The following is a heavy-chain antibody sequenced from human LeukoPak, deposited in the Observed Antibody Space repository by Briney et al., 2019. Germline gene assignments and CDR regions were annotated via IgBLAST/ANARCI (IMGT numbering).Heavy chain of an antibody. V-gene: IGHV3-49*04. J-gene: IGHJ4*02. CDR3: TTSSSTHKD. Sequence: GGSLRLSCTASGFTFGDYAMSWVRQAPGKGLEWVGFIRSKAYGGTTEYAASVKGRFTISRDDSKSIAYLQMNSLKTEDTAVYYCTTSSSTHKDWGQGTLVTLSS. CDR2: IRSKAYGGTT. CDR1: GFTFGDYA. D-gene: IGHD6-13*01.